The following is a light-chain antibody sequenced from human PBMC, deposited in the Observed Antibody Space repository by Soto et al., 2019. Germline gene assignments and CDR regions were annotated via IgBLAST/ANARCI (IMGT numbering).Light chain of an antibody. CDR3: QQLNSYPQNT. Sequence: DIQLTQSPSFLSASVGDRVTITCRASQGISSSLAWYQQKPGKAPKLLIYAASTLQSGVPSRFSGSGSGTDFTLTISSLPPEDFATYYCQQLNSYPQNTFGQGTKLEIK. V-gene: IGKV1-9*01. J-gene: IGKJ2*01. CDR1: QGISSS. CDR2: AAS.